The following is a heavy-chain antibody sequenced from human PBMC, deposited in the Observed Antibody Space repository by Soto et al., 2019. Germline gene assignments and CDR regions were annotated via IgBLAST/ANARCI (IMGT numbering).Heavy chain of an antibody. V-gene: IGHV3-23*01. CDR1: GFTFSSFV. CDR2: IGASGAGT. Sequence: LRLSCAASGFTFSSFVMNWVRQAPGKGLEWVSAIGASGAGTYYAEYVKGRFTISRDNSKNTLYLQMNSLRAEDTAVYYCALRKTGSYFDYWGQGTLVTVSS. J-gene: IGHJ4*02. CDR3: ALRKTGSYFDY. D-gene: IGHD1-26*01.